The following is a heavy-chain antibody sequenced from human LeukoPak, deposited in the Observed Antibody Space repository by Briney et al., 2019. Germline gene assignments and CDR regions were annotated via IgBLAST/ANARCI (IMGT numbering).Heavy chain of an antibody. Sequence: GGSLRLSCAASGFTFSSYAMSWVRQAPGKGLEWVSAISGSGGSTYYADSVKGRFTISRDNSKNTLYLRMNSLRAEDTAVYYCATYGAGTYYKKGFDYWGQGTLVTVSS. J-gene: IGHJ4*02. CDR1: GFTFSSYA. D-gene: IGHD3-10*01. CDR2: ISGSGGST. CDR3: ATYGAGTYYKKGFDY. V-gene: IGHV3-23*01.